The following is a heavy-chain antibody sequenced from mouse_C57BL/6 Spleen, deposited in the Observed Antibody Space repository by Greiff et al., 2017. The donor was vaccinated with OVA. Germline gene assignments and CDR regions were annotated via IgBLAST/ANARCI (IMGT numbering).Heavy chain of an antibody. CDR3: TIRGDGAWFAY. CDR2: IDPENGDT. Sequence: VQLQQSGAELVRPGASVKLSCTASGFNIKDDYMHWVKQRPEQGLEWIGWIDPENGDTEYASKFQGKATITADTSSNTAYLQLSSLTSEDTAVYYCTIRGDGAWFAYWGQGTLVTVSA. CDR1: GFNIKDDY. V-gene: IGHV14-4*01. J-gene: IGHJ3*01.